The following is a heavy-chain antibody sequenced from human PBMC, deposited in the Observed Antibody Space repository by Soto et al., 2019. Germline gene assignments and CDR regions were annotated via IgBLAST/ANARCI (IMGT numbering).Heavy chain of an antibody. CDR2: INPSGGST. CDR1: GYRFTSYH. CDR3: ARSHDSSGYSFFDY. Sequence: ASVKVSCKASGYRFTSYHVHWVRQAPGQGLEWMGIINPSGGSTKFAQKFQGRVTMTRDTSTGTVYMDLSSLRSEDTAVYYCARSHDSSGYSFFDYWGQGTLVTVSS. D-gene: IGHD3-22*01. V-gene: IGHV1-46*01. J-gene: IGHJ4*02.